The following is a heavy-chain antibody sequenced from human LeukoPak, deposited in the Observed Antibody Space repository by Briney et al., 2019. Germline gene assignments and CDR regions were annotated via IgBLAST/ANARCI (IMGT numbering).Heavy chain of an antibody. Sequence: SLRLSCAASGFTFDDYAMHWVRQAPGKGLEWVSGISWNSGSIGYADSVKGRFTISRDNAKNSLYLQMNSLRAEDTALYYCAKDRYYDSSGYFDYWGQGTLVTVSS. D-gene: IGHD3-22*01. CDR3: AKDRYYDSSGYFDY. V-gene: IGHV3-9*01. CDR2: ISWNSGSI. J-gene: IGHJ4*02. CDR1: GFTFDDYA.